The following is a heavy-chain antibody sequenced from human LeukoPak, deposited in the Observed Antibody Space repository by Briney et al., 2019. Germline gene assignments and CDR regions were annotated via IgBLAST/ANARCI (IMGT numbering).Heavy chain of an antibody. CDR1: GYAFTSYG. J-gene: IGHJ4*02. V-gene: IGHV1-18*01. CDR3: ARDLPMATITPYFDY. Sequence: ASVKVSRKASGYAFTSYGISWVRQAPGQGLEGMGWISAYNGNTNYARKLEGRVTMTTDTSTSTAYMELRSLRSDDTAVYYCARDLPMATITPYFDYWGQGTLVTVSS. D-gene: IGHD5-24*01. CDR2: ISAYNGNT.